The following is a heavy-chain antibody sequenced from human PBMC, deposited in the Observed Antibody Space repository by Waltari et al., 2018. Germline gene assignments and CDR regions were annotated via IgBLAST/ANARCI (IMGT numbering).Heavy chain of an antibody. CDR3: ARRGIRFLEWLLFFDY. D-gene: IGHD3-3*01. V-gene: IGHV4-34*01. J-gene: IGHJ4*02. CDR1: GGSFSGYY. CDR2: INHSGST. Sequence: VQPQQWGAGLLKPSETLSLTCAVYGGSFSGYYWSWIRQPPGKGLEWIGEINHSGSTNYNPSLKSRVTISVDTSKNQFSLKLSSVTAADTAVYYCARRGIRFLEWLLFFDYWGQGTLVTVSS.